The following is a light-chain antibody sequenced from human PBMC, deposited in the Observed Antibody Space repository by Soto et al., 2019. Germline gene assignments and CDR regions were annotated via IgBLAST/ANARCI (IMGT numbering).Light chain of an antibody. V-gene: IGLV2-14*01. J-gene: IGLJ1*01. CDR3: SSYTSSSAL. CDR2: EVS. Sequence: QSVLAQPASVSGSPGQSITISCTGTSSDVGSYNYVSWYQQHPGKAPKPMIYEVSDRPSGISSRFSGSKSGNTASLTISGLQTENEADYYCSSYTSSSALVXTGTKVTVL. CDR1: SSDVGSYNY.